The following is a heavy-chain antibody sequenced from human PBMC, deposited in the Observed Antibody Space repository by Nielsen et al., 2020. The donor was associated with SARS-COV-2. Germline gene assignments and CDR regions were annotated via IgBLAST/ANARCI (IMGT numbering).Heavy chain of an antibody. CDR2: ISYDGSEK. J-gene: IGHJ4*02. CDR1: GFTFSTYA. CDR3: ARGNGWGSYFDD. V-gene: IGHV3-30-3*01. D-gene: IGHD7-27*01. Sequence: GESLKISCAASGFTFSTYAMHWVRQAPGKGLEGVAVISYDGSEKYYADSVKGRFTISRDNSKNTLYLQMNSLRAEDTAVYYCARGNGWGSYFDDWGQGTLVTVSS.